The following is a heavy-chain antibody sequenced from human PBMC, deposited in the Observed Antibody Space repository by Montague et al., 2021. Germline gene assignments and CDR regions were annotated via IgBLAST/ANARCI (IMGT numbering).Heavy chain of an antibody. CDR3: AKEEEYCSGDSCYIDY. Sequence: SLRLSCAASGFTFSSYATSWVRQVPGKGLEWVSAISGSGGSTYYADSVKGRFTISRDNSKNTLYLQMNSLRAEDTAVYSCAKEEEYCSGDSCYIDYWGQGNLVTVPS. CDR2: ISGSGGST. D-gene: IGHD2-15*01. J-gene: IGHJ4*02. V-gene: IGHV3-23*01. CDR1: GFTFSSYA.